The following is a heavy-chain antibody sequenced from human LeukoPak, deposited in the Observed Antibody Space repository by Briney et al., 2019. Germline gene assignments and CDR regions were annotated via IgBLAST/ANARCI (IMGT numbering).Heavy chain of an antibody. J-gene: IGHJ4*02. D-gene: IGHD3-9*01. CDR2: IIPIFGTA. V-gene: IGHV1-69*01. CDR3: ARDPNYDILTGYYSDY. Sequence: GSSVKVSCKASGGTFSSYAISWVRQAPGQGLEWMGGIIPIFGTANYAQKFQGRVTITADESTSTAYMELSSLRSEDTAVYYCARDPNYDILTGYYSDYWGQGTLVTVS. CDR1: GGTFSSYA.